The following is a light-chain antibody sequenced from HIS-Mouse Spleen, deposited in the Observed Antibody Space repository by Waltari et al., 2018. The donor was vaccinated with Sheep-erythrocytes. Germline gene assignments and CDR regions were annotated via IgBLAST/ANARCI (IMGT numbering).Light chain of an antibody. J-gene: IGLJ1*01. CDR1: NIGSKS. CDR3: QVWDSSSDHYV. CDR2: DDS. Sequence: SYVLTQPPSVSVAPGKTASIPCGGNNIGSKSVHWYQPKPGRAPVLVVYDDSDRPSGIPERFSGSNSGNTATLTISRVEAGDEADYYCQVWDSSSDHYVFGTGTKVTVL. V-gene: IGLV3-21*03.